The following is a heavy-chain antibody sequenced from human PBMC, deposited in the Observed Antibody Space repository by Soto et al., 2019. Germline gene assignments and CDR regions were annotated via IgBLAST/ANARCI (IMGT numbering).Heavy chain of an antibody. CDR3: ARDHHTSASLGY. V-gene: IGHV3-30-3*01. Sequence: QVQLVESGGGVVQPGRSLRLSCAASGFTFSSYAMHWVRQAPGKGLEWVAVISYDGSNKYYADSVKGRFTISRDNSKNTLYLQMNSLRAEDTAVYYCARDHHTSASLGYWGQGTLVTVSS. CDR1: GFTFSSYA. CDR2: ISYDGSNK. D-gene: IGHD2-2*01. J-gene: IGHJ4*02.